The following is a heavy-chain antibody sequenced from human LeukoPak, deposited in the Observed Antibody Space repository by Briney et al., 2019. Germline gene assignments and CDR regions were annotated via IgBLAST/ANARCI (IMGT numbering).Heavy chain of an antibody. CDR3: ARDALGYCSGGSCSSFDY. Sequence: GASVKVSCKASGYTFTSYGISWVRQAPGQGLEWMGWISAYNGNTNYAQKLQGRVTMTTDTSTSTAYMELRSLRSDDTAVYYCARDALGYCSGGSCSSFDYWGQGTLVTVSS. D-gene: IGHD2-15*01. CDR2: ISAYNGNT. J-gene: IGHJ4*02. V-gene: IGHV1-18*01. CDR1: GYTFTSYG.